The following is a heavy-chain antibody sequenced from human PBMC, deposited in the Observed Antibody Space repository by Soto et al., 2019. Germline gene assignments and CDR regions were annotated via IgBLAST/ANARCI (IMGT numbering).Heavy chain of an antibody. CDR1: GYTFTSYD. J-gene: IGHJ3*02. V-gene: IGHV1-8*01. Sequence: GASVKVSCKASGYTFTSYDINWVRQATGQGLEWMGWMNLNSGNTGYAQKFQGRVTMTRNTSISTAYMELSSLRSEDTAVYYCARRHYYDSSGLRVDAFDIWGQGTMVTVSS. CDR3: ARRHYYDSSGLRVDAFDI. D-gene: IGHD3-22*01. CDR2: MNLNSGNT.